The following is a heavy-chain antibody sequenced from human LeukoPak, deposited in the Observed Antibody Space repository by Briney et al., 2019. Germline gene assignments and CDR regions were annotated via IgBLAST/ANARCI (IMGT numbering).Heavy chain of an antibody. Sequence: PSETLSLTCAVYGGSFSDYYWSWIRQPPGKGLEWIGEINHSGSTNYNPSLKSRVTISVDTSKNQFSLKLSSVTAADTAVYYCATVAVIRGVTYFDYWGQGTLVTVSP. V-gene: IGHV4-34*01. CDR3: ATVAVIRGVTYFDY. CDR1: GGSFSDYY. J-gene: IGHJ4*02. D-gene: IGHD3-10*01. CDR2: INHSGST.